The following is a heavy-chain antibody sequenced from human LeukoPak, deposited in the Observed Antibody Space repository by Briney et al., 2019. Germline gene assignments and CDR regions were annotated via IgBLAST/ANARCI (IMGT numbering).Heavy chain of an antibody. D-gene: IGHD3-22*01. Sequence: GGSLRLSCTASSFPLGFCDVRGLRGSRGGAGEGVVFFKSRAYGGTTEYAASVKGRFTISRDDSKSIAYLQMNSLKTEDTAVYYCTTRYYYDSSGYYSFDYWGQGTLVTVSS. CDR2: FKSRAYGGTT. J-gene: IGHJ4*02. CDR1: SFPLGFC. V-gene: IGHV3-49*04. CDR3: TTRYYYDSSGYYSFDY.